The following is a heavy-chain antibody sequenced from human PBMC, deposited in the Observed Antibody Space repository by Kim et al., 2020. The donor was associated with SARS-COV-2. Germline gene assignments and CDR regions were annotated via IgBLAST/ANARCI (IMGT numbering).Heavy chain of an antibody. CDR3: ARGYSSSGDFDY. V-gene: IGHV4-34*01. Sequence: NPTLKRRVTISVDTSKNQFSLKLRPVTAADTAVYYCARGYSSSGDFDYWGQGTLVTVSS. D-gene: IGHD6-13*01. J-gene: IGHJ4*02.